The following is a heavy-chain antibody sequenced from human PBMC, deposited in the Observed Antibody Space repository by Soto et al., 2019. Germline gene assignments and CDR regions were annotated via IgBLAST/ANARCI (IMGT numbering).Heavy chain of an antibody. CDR1: GFTFTSSA. V-gene: IGHV1-58*02. D-gene: IGHD2-2*01. CDR3: AAPRYCSSTSCPFDY. Sequence: SVKVSCKASGFTFTSSAMQWVRQARGQRLEWIGWIVVGSGNTNYAQKFQERVTITRDMSTSTAYMELSSLRSEDTAVYYCAAPRYCSSTSCPFDYWGQGTLVTVSS. CDR2: IVVGSGNT. J-gene: IGHJ4*02.